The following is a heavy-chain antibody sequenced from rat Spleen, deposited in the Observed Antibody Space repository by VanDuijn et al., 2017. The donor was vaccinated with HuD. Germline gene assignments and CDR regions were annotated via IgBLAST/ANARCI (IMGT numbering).Heavy chain of an antibody. CDR2: ITNTGGST. J-gene: IGHJ2*01. CDR1: GFTFSNYG. D-gene: IGHD1-9*01. CDR3: ARRHYGYTDYFDY. Sequence: EVQLVESGGGLVQPGRSLKLSCAASGFTFSNYGMAWVRQAPTKGLEWVATITNTGGSTYYPDSVKGRFTVSRDVAKSTLYLQMNSLRSEDTATYYCARRHYGYTDYFDYWGQGVMVTVSS. V-gene: IGHV5-29*01.